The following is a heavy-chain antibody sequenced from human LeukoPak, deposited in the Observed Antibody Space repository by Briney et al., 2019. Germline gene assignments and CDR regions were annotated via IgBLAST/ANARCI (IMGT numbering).Heavy chain of an antibody. J-gene: IGHJ4*02. D-gene: IGHD1-14*01. CDR2: ITNDGSST. V-gene: IGHV3-74*01. CDR1: GFTVSSSY. Sequence: GGSLRLSCAASGFTVSSSYMSWVRQAPGKGLVWVSRITNDGSSTTYADSVKGRFTISRDNAKNMLYLQVNSLRAEDTAVYYCATQRGGNPAYWGQGTLVTVSS. CDR3: ATQRGGNPAY.